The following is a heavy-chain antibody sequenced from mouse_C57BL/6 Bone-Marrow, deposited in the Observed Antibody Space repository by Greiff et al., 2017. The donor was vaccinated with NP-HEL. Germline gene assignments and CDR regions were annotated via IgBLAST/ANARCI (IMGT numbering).Heavy chain of an antibody. D-gene: IGHD1-1*01. V-gene: IGHV1-72*01. Sequence: QVQLKQPGAELVKPGASVKLSCKASGYTFTSYWMHWVKQRPGRGLEWIGRIDPNSGGTKYNEKFKSKATLTVDKPSSTAYMQLSSLTSEDSAVYYCARYHYYGSSYRYYAMDYWGQGTSVTVSS. CDR2: IDPNSGGT. J-gene: IGHJ4*01. CDR1: GYTFTSYW. CDR3: ARYHYYGSSYRYYAMDY.